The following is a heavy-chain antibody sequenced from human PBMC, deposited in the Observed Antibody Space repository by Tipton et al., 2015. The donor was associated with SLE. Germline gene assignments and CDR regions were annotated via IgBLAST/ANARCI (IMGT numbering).Heavy chain of an antibody. J-gene: IGHJ3*02. CDR1: GGSISSSSYY. D-gene: IGHD3-10*01. V-gene: IGHV4-39*07. Sequence: TLSLTCTVSGGSISSSSYYWGWIRQPPGKGLEWIGSIYHSGSTYYNPSLKSRVTISVDTSKNQFSLKLSSVTAADTAVYYCASTWFGELSSNAFDIWGQGTMVTVSS. CDR3: ASTWFGELSSNAFDI. CDR2: IYHSGST.